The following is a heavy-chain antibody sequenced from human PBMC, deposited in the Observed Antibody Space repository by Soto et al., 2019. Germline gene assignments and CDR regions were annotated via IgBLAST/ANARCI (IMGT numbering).Heavy chain of an antibody. V-gene: IGHV3-33*01. CDR2: IWYDGSNK. CDR1: GFTFSSYG. CDR3: ASEFIAVAGGPYLDY. Sequence: QVQLVESGGGVVQPGRSLRLSCAASGFTFSSYGMHWVLQAPGKGLEWVAGIWYDGSNKYYADSVKGRFTISRDNSKNKLYLQMNSLRAEDTAVYYCASEFIAVAGGPYLDYWGQGTLVTVSS. D-gene: IGHD6-19*01. J-gene: IGHJ4*02.